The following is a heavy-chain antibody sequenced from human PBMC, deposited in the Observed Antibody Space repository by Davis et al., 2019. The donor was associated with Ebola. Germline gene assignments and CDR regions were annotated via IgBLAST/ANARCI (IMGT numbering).Heavy chain of an antibody. D-gene: IGHD2-15*01. Sequence: PSETLSLTCTVSGGSISSGDYYWSWIRQPPGKGLEWIGYIYYSGSTYYNPSLKSRVTISVDTSKNQFSLKLSSVTAADTAVYYCARDIVGRGWFDPWGQGTLVTVSS. CDR2: IYYSGST. CDR1: GGSISSGDYY. CDR3: ARDIVGRGWFDP. V-gene: IGHV4-30-4*01. J-gene: IGHJ5*02.